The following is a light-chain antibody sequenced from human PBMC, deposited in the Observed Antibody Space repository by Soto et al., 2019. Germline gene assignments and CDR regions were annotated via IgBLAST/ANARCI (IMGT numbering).Light chain of an antibody. Sequence: VLTQSPGTLSLSPGERATLSCRASQSVRSSYLAWYQQKPGQAPMRVSYGGSKMATGIPDRFGGSGSGTDFTLTISRLEPEDSAVDFCQQYDWSPMYTVGQGTKLEIK. J-gene: IGKJ2*01. V-gene: IGKV3-20*01. CDR2: GGS. CDR3: QQYDWSPMYT. CDR1: QSVRSSY.